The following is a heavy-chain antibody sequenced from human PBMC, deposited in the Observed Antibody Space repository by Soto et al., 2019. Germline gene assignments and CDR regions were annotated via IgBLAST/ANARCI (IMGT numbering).Heavy chain of an antibody. CDR3: ARIHHPAKYSSGNEDY. CDR1: GFTFSTYH. Sequence: DVQLVESGGGLVKPGGSLRLSCAASGFTFSTYHMNWVRQAPGKGLEWVSSISSSSTYIYYADSVKGRFTISRDNAKNSLYLQMNSLRADDTAVYYCARIHHPAKYSSGNEDYWGQGTLVTVSS. D-gene: IGHD6-19*01. CDR2: ISSSSTYI. V-gene: IGHV3-21*02. J-gene: IGHJ4*02.